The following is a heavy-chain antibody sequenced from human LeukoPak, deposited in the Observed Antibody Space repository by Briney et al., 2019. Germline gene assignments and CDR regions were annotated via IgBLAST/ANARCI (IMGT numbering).Heavy chain of an antibody. Sequence: GGSLRLSCAASGFTFSSYWMHWVRQAPGKGLEWVAVISYDGSNKYYADSVKGRFTISRDNSKNTLYLQMNSLRAEDTAVYYCAKPLHGKNCIGACYYGVDVWGQGTTVTVSS. CDR1: GFTFSSYW. CDR2: ISYDGSNK. J-gene: IGHJ6*02. V-gene: IGHV3-30*18. CDR3: AKPLHGKNCIGACYYGVDV. D-gene: IGHD6-25*01.